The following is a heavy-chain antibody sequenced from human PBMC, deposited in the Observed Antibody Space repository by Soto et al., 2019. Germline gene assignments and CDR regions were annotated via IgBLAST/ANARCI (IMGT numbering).Heavy chain of an antibody. D-gene: IGHD4-17*01. CDR1: GFTFSSYA. Sequence: PGGSLRLSCAASGFTFSSYAMHWVRQAPGKGLEWVAVISYDGSNKYYADSVKGRFTISRDNSKNTLYLQMNSLRAEDTAVYYCARSGGDYYFDYYYGMDVWAQGTTVPVSS. V-gene: IGHV3-30-3*01. CDR3: ARSGGDYYFDYYYGMDV. CDR2: ISYDGSNK. J-gene: IGHJ6*02.